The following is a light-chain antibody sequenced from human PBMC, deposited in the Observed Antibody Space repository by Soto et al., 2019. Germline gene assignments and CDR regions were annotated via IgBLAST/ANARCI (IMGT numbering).Light chain of an antibody. CDR3: QQYGTSLLT. Sequence: EIVLTQSPGTLSLSPGERATLSCRASQSVGNNHLAWYQQKPGQAPSLLIYVASNRATGIPDRFSGSGSGTDFTLTISRLEPEDFAVYYCQQYGTSLLTFGGGTKVEIK. CDR2: VAS. CDR1: QSVGNNH. V-gene: IGKV3-20*01. J-gene: IGKJ4*01.